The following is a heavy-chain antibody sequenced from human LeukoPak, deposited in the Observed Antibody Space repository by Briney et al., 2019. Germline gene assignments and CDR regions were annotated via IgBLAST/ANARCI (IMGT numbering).Heavy chain of an antibody. CDR1: GFTFSSYA. Sequence: PGGSLRLSCAASGFTFSSYAMHWVRQAPGKGLAWVAVISYDGSNKYYADSVKGRFTISRDNSRNTLYLQMNSLRAEDTAVYYCARDYRGSLYYYYGMDVWGQGTTVTVSS. J-gene: IGHJ6*02. D-gene: IGHD2-15*01. V-gene: IGHV3-30-3*01. CDR2: ISYDGSNK. CDR3: ARDYRGSLYYYYGMDV.